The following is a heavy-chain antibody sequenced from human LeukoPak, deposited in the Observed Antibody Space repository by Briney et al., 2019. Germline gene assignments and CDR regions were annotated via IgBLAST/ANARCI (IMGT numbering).Heavy chain of an antibody. D-gene: IGHD1-26*01. CDR3: ARHRRIVGAEFDY. Sequence: RGESLKISCQGSGYSFTTYWIGWVRQMPGKGPEWMGIIYPGDSDTRYSPSFQGQVTISADKSISTAYLQWSSLKASDTAMYYCARHRRIVGAEFDYWGQGTLVTVSS. CDR1: GYSFTTYW. J-gene: IGHJ4*02. CDR2: IYPGDSDT. V-gene: IGHV5-51*01.